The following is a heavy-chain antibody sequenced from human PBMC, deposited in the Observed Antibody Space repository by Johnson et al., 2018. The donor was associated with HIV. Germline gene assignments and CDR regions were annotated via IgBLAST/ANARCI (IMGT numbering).Heavy chain of an antibody. Sequence: VQLVESGGGLVQPGGSLRLSCAASGFTFSSYWMHWVRQAPGKGLVWVSRINSDGSSTSYADSVKGRFTISRDNVKNYLYLKMNSLTAEDTALYYCARWSTEGSDAFDIWGQGTMVTVSS. V-gene: IGHV3-74*01. CDR3: ARWSTEGSDAFDI. J-gene: IGHJ3*02. CDR2: INSDGSST. D-gene: IGHD1-26*01. CDR1: GFTFSSYW.